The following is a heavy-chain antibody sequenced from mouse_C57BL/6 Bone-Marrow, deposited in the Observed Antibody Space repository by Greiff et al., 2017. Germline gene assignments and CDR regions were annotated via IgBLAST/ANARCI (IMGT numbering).Heavy chain of an antibody. V-gene: IGHV5-4*03. CDR2: ISDGGSYT. CDR3: ARLDYYAMDY. J-gene: IGHJ4*01. CDR1: GFTFSSYA. Sequence: EVKLVESGGGLVKPGGSLKLSCAASGFTFSSYAMSWVRQTPEKRLEWVATISDGGSYTYYPDNVKGRFTISRDNAKNNLYLQMSHLKSKDTAMYYCARLDYYAMDYWGQGTSVTVSS.